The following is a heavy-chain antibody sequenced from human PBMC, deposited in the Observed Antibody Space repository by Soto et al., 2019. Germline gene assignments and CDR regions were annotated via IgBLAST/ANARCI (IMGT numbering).Heavy chain of an antibody. J-gene: IGHJ6*02. CDR2: ISSDSIYT. Sequence: QVQLVESGGGLVKPGGSLRLSCAASGFTFNDHYMTWIRQAPGKGLEWVSFISSDSIYTNSADSVKGRFTISRDNAKNLLYLQMSSLRVEDTAVYYCARDSTGSGLDYGMDVWGPGTTVAVSS. D-gene: IGHD3-10*01. CDR3: ARDSTGSGLDYGMDV. CDR1: GFTFNDHY. V-gene: IGHV3-11*06.